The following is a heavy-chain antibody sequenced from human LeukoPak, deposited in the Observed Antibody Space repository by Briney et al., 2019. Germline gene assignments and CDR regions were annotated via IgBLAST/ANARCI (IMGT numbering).Heavy chain of an antibody. Sequence: GGSLRLSCAASGFTFSSYAMSWVRQAPGKGLEWVSAISGSGGSTYYADSVKGRFTISRDNSKNTLYLQMNGLRAEDTAVYYCARDNYGDYDILTGYDYWGQGTLVTVSS. CDR3: ARDNYGDYDILTGYDY. V-gene: IGHV3-23*01. J-gene: IGHJ4*02. CDR2: ISGSGGST. D-gene: IGHD3-9*01. CDR1: GFTFSSYA.